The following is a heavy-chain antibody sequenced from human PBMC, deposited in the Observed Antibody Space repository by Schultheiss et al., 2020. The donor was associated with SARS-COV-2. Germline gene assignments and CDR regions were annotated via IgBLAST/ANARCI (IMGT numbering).Heavy chain of an antibody. CDR3: ARVHGYEDYVWGSYRAYFDY. J-gene: IGHJ4*02. CDR2: IYTSGST. V-gene: IGHV4-39*07. D-gene: IGHD3-16*02. Sequence: SQTLSLTCTVSGGSISSSSYYWGWIRQPPGKGLEWIGSIYTSGSTNYNPSLKSRVTMSVDTSKNQFSLKLSSVTAADTAVYYCARVHGYEDYVWGSYRAYFDYWGQGTLVTVSS. CDR1: GGSISSSSYY.